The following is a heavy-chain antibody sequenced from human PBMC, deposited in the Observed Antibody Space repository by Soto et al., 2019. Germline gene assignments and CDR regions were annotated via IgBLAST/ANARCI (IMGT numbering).Heavy chain of an antibody. V-gene: IGHV3-74*01. CDR2: INSDGSST. J-gene: IGHJ3*02. D-gene: IGHD2-2*01. CDR1: GFTFSSYW. CDR3: AREVPAASDAFDI. Sequence: SLRLSWAVAGFTFSSYWIHWVRQAPGKGLVWVSRINSDGSSTSYADSVKGRFTISRDNAKNTLYLQMNSLRAEDTAVYYCAREVPAASDAFDIWGQGTMVTVSS.